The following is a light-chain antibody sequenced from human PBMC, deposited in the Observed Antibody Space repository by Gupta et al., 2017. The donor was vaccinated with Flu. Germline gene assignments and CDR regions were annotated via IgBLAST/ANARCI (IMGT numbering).Light chain of an antibody. CDR3: SSYTSGRAPYV. V-gene: IGLV2-14*01. J-gene: IGLJ1*01. CDR2: EVS. CDR1: SSDVGGYKY. Sequence: QSALTQPASVSGSPGQSITISCTGTSSDVGGYKYVSWYQQHPGKAPKLMIYEVSNRPSGVSNRFSGSKSGNTASLTISGLQAEDEANYYCSSYTSGRAPYVFGSGTTVTVL.